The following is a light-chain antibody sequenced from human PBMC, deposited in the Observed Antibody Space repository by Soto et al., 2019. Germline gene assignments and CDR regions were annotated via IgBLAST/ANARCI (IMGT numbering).Light chain of an antibody. J-gene: IGKJ5*01. V-gene: IGKV1-39*01. CDR1: QSISSY. CDR2: AAS. CDR3: QQIYRTVT. Sequence: DIQMTQSPSSLSASVGDRVTITCRASQSISSYLNWYQQKPGKAPKLLIYAASSLQSGVPSRFSGSGSGTDFTLTISSLQPEDFATYYCQQIYRTVTFAQGTRLEIK.